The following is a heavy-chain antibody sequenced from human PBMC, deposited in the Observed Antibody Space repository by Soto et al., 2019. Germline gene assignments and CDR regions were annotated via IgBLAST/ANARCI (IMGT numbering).Heavy chain of an antibody. J-gene: IGHJ6*02. CDR1: GFSVTTNY. V-gene: IGHV3-53*02. D-gene: IGHD3-16*01. CDR2: TFTGGST. CDR3: AKKPPSSILGGAFGMDV. Sequence: EVQLVETGGGLIQPGGSLRLSCLASGFSVTTNYIIWVRQPPGKGLEWVSTTFTGGSTHYADSVKGRFSISRDNAKNTVYLPMNNVRVEDTAVYYCAKKPPSSILGGAFGMDVWGQGTTVSVSS.